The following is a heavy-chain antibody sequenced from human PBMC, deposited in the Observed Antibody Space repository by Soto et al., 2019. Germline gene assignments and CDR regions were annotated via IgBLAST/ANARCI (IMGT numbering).Heavy chain of an antibody. Sequence: GASVKVSCKASGYTFTSYAMHWVRQAPGQRLEWMGWINAGNGNTKYSQKFQGRVTITRDTSASTAYMELSSLRSEDTAVYYCARVSGSYGDYVWFDPWGQGTLVTVSS. J-gene: IGHJ5*02. CDR3: ARVSGSYGDYVWFDP. CDR1: GYTFTSYA. V-gene: IGHV1-3*01. D-gene: IGHD4-17*01. CDR2: INAGNGNT.